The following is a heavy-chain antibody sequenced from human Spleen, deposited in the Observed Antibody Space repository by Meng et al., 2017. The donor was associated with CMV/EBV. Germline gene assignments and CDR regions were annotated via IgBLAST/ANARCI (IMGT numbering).Heavy chain of an antibody. Sequence: CTVSGGSISSGDYFWSWVRQHPGKGLEWIGYIYHSGSTYSNPSLKSRVTISVDTSKNQFSLKLSSVTAADTAVYYCARVVWGSGFGYWGQGTLVTVSS. CDR1: GGSISSGDYF. D-gene: IGHD3-10*01. CDR3: ARVVWGSGFGY. V-gene: IGHV4-31*03. J-gene: IGHJ4*02. CDR2: IYHSGST.